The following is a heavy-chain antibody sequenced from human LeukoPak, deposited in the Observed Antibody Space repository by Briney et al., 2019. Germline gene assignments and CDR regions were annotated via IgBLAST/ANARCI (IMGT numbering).Heavy chain of an antibody. Sequence: GGSLRLSCAASGFTFSNYAMSWVRQAPGKGLEWVAAISGSGGSAFYADSVRGRFIISKDNSKDALYLEMNSLRAEDAAAYYCAKMGAFWRGYSSFDSWGQGILVTVSS. J-gene: IGHJ4*02. CDR3: AKMGAFWRGYSSFDS. D-gene: IGHD3-3*01. CDR1: GFTFSNYA. CDR2: ISGSGGSA. V-gene: IGHV3-23*01.